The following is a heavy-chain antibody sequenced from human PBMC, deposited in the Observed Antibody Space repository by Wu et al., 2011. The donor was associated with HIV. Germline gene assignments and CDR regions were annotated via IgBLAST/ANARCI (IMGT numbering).Heavy chain of an antibody. V-gene: IGHV1-69*15. CDR1: GGTFSSHA. CDR2: IVPKFGTP. CDR3: ARSSQVASYYYHYYYMDV. Sequence: QVQLVQSGAEVKKPGSSVKVSCKASGGTFSSHAISWVRQGPGQGLEWMGRIVPKFGTPNYAQKFQGRVKITADESTSTAYMELSSLRSEDTAVYYCARSSQVASYYYHYYYMDVWGKGTTVTVSS. J-gene: IGHJ6*03. D-gene: IGHD5-12*01.